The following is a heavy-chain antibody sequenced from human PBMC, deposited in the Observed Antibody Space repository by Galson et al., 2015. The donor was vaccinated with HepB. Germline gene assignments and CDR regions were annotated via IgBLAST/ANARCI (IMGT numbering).Heavy chain of an antibody. V-gene: IGHV3-23*01. Sequence: SLRLSCAASGFIFSKYAMNWVRQAPGKGLEWVLIISGGAGDTYSKYAASVKGRFAISRDNSKNILYLEMNSLRDEDTAVYYCGKCTSRSGCFGLHLEYWGQGTLVTVSS. D-gene: IGHD6-25*01. CDR1: GFIFSKYA. CDR2: ISGGAGDT. CDR3: GKCTSRSGCFGLHLEY. J-gene: IGHJ4*02.